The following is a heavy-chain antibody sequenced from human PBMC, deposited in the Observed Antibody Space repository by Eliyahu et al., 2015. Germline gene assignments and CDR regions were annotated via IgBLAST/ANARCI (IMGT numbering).Heavy chain of an antibody. D-gene: IGHD3-10*01. V-gene: IGHV4-31*03. CDR2: IYYSGST. CDR1: XXXISSGGYY. Sequence: QVQLQESGPGLVRPSQTLSLTCTVSXXXISSGGYYWSWIRQHPAKGLEWIGYIYYSGSTYYNPSLKSRVTISVDSSKNQFSLELSSVTAADTAVYYCAWGSGSSSDFDYWGQGALVTVSS. CDR3: AWGSGSSSDFDY. J-gene: IGHJ4*02.